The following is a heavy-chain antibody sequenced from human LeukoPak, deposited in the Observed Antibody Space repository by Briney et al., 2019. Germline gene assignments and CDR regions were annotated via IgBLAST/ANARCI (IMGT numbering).Heavy chain of an antibody. V-gene: IGHV1-18*01. Sequence: ASVKVSCKASGYTFTSYGISWVRQAPGQGLEWMGWISAYNGNTNYAQKLQGRVTMTTDTSTSTAYMELRSLRSDDTAVYYCARDSITMVRGVIISYFDYWGQGTLVTVSS. D-gene: IGHD3-10*01. CDR2: ISAYNGNT. CDR3: ARDSITMVRGVIISYFDY. CDR1: GYTFTSYG. J-gene: IGHJ4*02.